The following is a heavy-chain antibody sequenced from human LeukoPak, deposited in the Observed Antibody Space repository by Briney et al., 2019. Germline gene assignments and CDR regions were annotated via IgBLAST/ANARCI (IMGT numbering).Heavy chain of an antibody. CDR1: GYTFTGYY. CDR3: ARLPYYYGSGRHAYYYMDV. V-gene: IGHV1-8*02. J-gene: IGHJ6*03. Sequence: GASVKVSCKASGYTFTGYYMHWVRQATGQGLEWMGWMNPNSGNTGYAQKFQGRVTMTRNTSISTAYMELSSLRSEDTAVYYCARLPYYYGSGRHAYYYMDVWGKGTTVTVSS. D-gene: IGHD3-10*01. CDR2: MNPNSGNT.